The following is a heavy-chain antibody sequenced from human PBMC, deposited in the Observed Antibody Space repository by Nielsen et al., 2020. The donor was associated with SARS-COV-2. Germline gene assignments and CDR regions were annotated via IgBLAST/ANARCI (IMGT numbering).Heavy chain of an antibody. D-gene: IGHD3-9*01. CDR1: GGSISSYY. V-gene: IGHV4-59*08. CDR3: AKGRYFDWLLGDY. J-gene: IGHJ4*02. Sequence: SETLSLTCTVSGGSISSYYWSWIRQPPGKGLEWIGYIYYSGSTNYNPSLKSRVTISVDTSKNQFSLKLSSVTAADTAVYYCAKGRYFDWLLGDYWGQGTLVTVSS. CDR2: IYYSGST.